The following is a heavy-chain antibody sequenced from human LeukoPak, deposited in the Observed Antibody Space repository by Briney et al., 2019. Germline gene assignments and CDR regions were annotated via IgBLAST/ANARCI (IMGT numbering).Heavy chain of an antibody. CDR3: ARGIESYGDYGY. V-gene: IGHV4-59*01. Sequence: PSETLSLTCTVSAGYISSTYWSWIRQLPGKGLEWIAYMYNSGSTNYNPSLKSRVTISIDTSKNQFSLKLSSLTAADTAIYYCARGIESYGDYGYWGQGILVTVSS. D-gene: IGHD4-17*01. CDR2: MYNSGST. CDR1: AGYISSTY. J-gene: IGHJ4*02.